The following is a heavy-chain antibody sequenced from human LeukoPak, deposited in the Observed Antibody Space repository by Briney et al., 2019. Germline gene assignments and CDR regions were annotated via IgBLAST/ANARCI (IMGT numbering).Heavy chain of an antibody. CDR2: IYYSGST. V-gene: IGHV4-59*12. CDR1: GGSISSYH. J-gene: IGHJ6*03. D-gene: IGHD5-18*01. Sequence: SETLSLTFTVSGGSISSYHWSWIRQPPGKGLEWIGNIYYSGSTNYNPSLKSRVTISVDTSKNQFSLKLSSVTAADTAVYYCARDLGGYSDGSYYYYMDVWGKGTTVTVSS. CDR3: ARDLGGYSDGSYYYYMDV.